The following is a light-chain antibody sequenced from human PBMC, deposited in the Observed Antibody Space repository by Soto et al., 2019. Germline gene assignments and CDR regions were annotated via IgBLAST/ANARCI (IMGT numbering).Light chain of an antibody. CDR3: AAWDDSLNGRGV. Sequence: QSVLTQPPSASGTPGQRVTISCSGSSSNIGSNTVTWYQQLPGTAPKLLIYSNNQRPSGVPDRFSGSKSGTSASLAISGLQSEDEADIYCAAWDDSLNGRGVFGTGTKLTVL. CDR2: SNN. CDR1: SSNIGSNT. J-gene: IGLJ1*01. V-gene: IGLV1-44*01.